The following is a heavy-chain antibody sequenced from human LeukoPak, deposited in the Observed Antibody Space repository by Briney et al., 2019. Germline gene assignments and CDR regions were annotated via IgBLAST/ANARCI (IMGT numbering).Heavy chain of an antibody. J-gene: IGHJ3*02. CDR2: IYYSGST. CDR3: ARGRITYYDFWSGAFDI. D-gene: IGHD3-3*01. V-gene: IGHV4-39*01. Sequence: SEXLSLTCTVSGGSISSSSYYWGWIRQPPGKGLEWLGSIYYSGSTYYNPSLKSRVTISVDTSKTQFSLKLSSVTAADTAVYYCARGRITYYDFWSGAFDIWGQGTMVTVSS. CDR1: GGSISSSSYY.